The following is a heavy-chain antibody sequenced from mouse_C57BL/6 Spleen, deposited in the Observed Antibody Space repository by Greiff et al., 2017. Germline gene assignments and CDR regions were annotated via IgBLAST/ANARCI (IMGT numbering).Heavy chain of an antibody. CDR2: ISYDGSN. Sequence: EVKLQESGPGLVKPSQSLSLTCSVTGYSITCGYYWNWIRQFPGNKLEWMGYISYDGSNNYNPSLKNRISITRDTSKNQFFLKLNSVTTEDTATYYCARASGKGYAMDYWGQGTSVTVSS. CDR1: GYSITCGYY. D-gene: IGHD4-1*01. V-gene: IGHV3-6*01. J-gene: IGHJ4*01. CDR3: ARASGKGYAMDY.